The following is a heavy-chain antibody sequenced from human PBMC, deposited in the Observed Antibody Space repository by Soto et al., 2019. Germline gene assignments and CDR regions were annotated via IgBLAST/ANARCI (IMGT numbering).Heavy chain of an antibody. CDR1: GFTFGDYA. CDR3: TRDLPDYDFWSGYLNDYYYGMDV. D-gene: IGHD3-3*01. Sequence: PVGSLRLSCTASGFTFGDYAMSWVRQAPGKGLEWVGFIRSKAYGGTTEYAASVKGRFTISRDDSKSIAYLQMNSLKTEDTAVYYCTRDLPDYDFWSGYLNDYYYGMDVWGQGTTVTVSS. V-gene: IGHV3-49*04. CDR2: IRSKAYGGTT. J-gene: IGHJ6*02.